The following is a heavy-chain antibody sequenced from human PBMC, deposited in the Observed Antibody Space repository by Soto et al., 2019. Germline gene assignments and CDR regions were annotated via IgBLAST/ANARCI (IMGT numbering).Heavy chain of an antibody. CDR2: ISYDGSNK. D-gene: IGHD2-2*01. CDR3: ARDRGPRSPAYNWFDP. V-gene: IGHV3-30-3*01. J-gene: IGHJ5*02. CDR1: GFTFSSYA. Sequence: GGSLRLSCAASGFTFSSYAMHWVRQAPGKGLEWVAVISYDGSNKYYADSVKGRFTISRDNSKNTLYLQMNSLRAEDTAVYYCARDRGPRSPAYNWFDPWGQGTLVTV.